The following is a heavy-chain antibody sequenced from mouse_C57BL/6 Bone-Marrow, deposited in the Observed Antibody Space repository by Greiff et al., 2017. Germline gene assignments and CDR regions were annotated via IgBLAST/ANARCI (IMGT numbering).Heavy chain of an antibody. Sequence: QVQLQQSGAELARPGASVKLSCKASGYTFTSYGISWVKQRTGQGIEWIGEIYPRSGNTYYNEKFKGKATLTADKSSSTAYMELRSLTSEDSAVYFCARRRRGGPLFDYWGQGTTLTVSS. CDR1: GYTFTSYG. J-gene: IGHJ2*01. CDR2: IYPRSGNT. V-gene: IGHV1-81*01. CDR3: ARRRRGGPLFDY.